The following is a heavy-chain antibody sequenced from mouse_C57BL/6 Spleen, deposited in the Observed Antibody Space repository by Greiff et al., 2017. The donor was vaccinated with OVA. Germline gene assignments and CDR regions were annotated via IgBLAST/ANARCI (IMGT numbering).Heavy chain of an antibody. CDR1: GYTFTSYW. J-gene: IGHJ1*03. D-gene: IGHD1-1*01. Sequence: VQLQQPGAELVMPGASVKLSCKASGYTFTSYWMHWVKQRPGQGLEWIGEIDPSDSYTNYNQKFKGKSTLTVDKSSSTAYMQLSSLTSEDSAVYYCARYYGSSNWYFDVWGTGTTVTVSS. CDR3: ARYYGSSNWYFDV. CDR2: IDPSDSYT. V-gene: IGHV1-69*01.